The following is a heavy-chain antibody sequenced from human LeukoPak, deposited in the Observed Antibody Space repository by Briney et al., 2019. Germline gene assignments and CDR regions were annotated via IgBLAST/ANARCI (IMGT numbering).Heavy chain of an antibody. CDR3: GKDRGY. J-gene: IGHJ4*02. V-gene: IGHV3-23*01. CDR1: GFTFSTYG. CDR2: ISGSGDNT. Sequence: GGSLRLSCAGSGFTFSTYGISWVRQAPGKGLEWVSGISGSGDNTYYADSVKGRFTISRDNSKNTLYLQMNSLRAEDTAVYYCGKDRGYWGQGTLVTVSS.